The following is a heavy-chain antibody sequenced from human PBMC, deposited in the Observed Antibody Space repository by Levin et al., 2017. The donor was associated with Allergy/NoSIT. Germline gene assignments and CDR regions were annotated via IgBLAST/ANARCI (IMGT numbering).Heavy chain of an antibody. D-gene: IGHD4-17*01. CDR3: ARGGRLRDAFDI. V-gene: IGHV4-59*01. Sequence: PSETLSLTCTVSGGSISSYYWSWIRQPPGKGLEWIGYIYYSGSTNYNPSLKSRVTISVDTSKNQFSLKLSSVTAADTAVYYCARGGRLRDAFDIWGQGTMVTVSS. CDR2: IYYSGST. CDR1: GGSISSYY. J-gene: IGHJ3*02.